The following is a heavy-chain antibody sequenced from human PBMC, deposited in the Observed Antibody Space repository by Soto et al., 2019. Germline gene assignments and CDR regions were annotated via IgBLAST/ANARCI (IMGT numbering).Heavy chain of an antibody. Sequence: QVQLVQSGAEVKKPGASVKVSCKASGYTFTSYYMHWVRQAPGQGLEGMGIINPSGGSTSYAKKFQGRVTMTRDTSTITASSELSSLRSEDTSVYYCAIDGPSSYSSGWYYCDSWGQGTLVTVSS. V-gene: IGHV1-46*03. CDR1: GYTFTSYY. J-gene: IGHJ4*02. D-gene: IGHD6-19*01. CDR3: AIDGPSSYSSGWYYCDS. CDR2: INPSGGST.